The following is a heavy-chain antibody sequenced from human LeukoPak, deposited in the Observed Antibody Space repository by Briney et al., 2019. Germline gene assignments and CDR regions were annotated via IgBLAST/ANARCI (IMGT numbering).Heavy chain of an antibody. CDR3: ARCAARGITVADI. Sequence: PSETLSLTCTVSGGSISSGGYYWSWIRQHPGKGLEWIGYIYYSGSTYYNPSLKSRVTISVDTSKNQFSLKLSSVTAADTAVYYCARCAARGITVADIWGQGRMVTVSS. CDR2: IYYSGST. CDR1: GGSISSGGYY. J-gene: IGHJ3*02. D-gene: IGHD1-14*01. V-gene: IGHV4-31*03.